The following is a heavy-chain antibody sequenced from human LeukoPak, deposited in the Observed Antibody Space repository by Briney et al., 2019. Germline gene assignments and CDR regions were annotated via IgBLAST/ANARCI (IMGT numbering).Heavy chain of an antibody. J-gene: IGHJ4*02. CDR2: ISSSSSYI. CDR3: ARVKAGYYYDSSGPYYFDY. V-gene: IGHV3-21*01. D-gene: IGHD3-22*01. CDR1: GFTFSSYS. Sequence: GGSLRLSCAASGFTFSSYSMNWVRQAPGKGLEWVSSISSSSSYIYYADSVKGRFTISRDNAKNSLYLQMNSLRAEDTAVYYCARVKAGYYYDSSGPYYFDYWGQGTLVTVSS.